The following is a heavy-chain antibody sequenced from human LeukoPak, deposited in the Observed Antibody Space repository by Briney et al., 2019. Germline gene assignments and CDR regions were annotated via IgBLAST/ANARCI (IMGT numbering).Heavy chain of an antibody. CDR3: ARLGSGLQLWLVPLYYYYYMDV. D-gene: IGHD5-18*01. J-gene: IGHJ6*03. V-gene: IGHV4-39*01. CDR2: IYYSGST. Sequence: SETLSLTCTVSGGSISSSSYYWGWIRQPPGKGLEWIGSIYYSGSTYYNPSLKSRVTISVDTSKNQFSLKLSSVTAADTAVYYCARLGSGLQLWLVPLYYYYYMDVWGKGTTVTVSS. CDR1: GGSISSSSYY.